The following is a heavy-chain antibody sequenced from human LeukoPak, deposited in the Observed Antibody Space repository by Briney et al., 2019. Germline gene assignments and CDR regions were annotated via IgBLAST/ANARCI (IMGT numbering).Heavy chain of an antibody. D-gene: IGHD3-22*01. Sequence: GGSLRLSCAASGFTFSSYAMSWVRQAPGKGLEWVAVISYDGSNKYYTDSVKGRFTISRDNSKNTLYLQMNSLRTEDTAVYYCARGDTSANYYFFDYWGQGTLVSVSS. CDR2: ISYDGSNK. CDR3: ARGDTSANYYFFDY. V-gene: IGHV3-30-3*01. J-gene: IGHJ4*02. CDR1: GFTFSSYA.